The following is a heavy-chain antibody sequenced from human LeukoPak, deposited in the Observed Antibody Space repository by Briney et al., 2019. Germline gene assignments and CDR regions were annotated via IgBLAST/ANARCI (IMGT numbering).Heavy chain of an antibody. V-gene: IGHV3-30-3*01. Sequence: GRSLRLSCAASGFTFSSYAMHWVRQAPGKGLEWVAVISYDGSNKYYADSVKGRFTISRDNSKNTLYLQMNSLRAEDTAVYYCARVSHAPFDWSIDYWGQGTLVTVSP. D-gene: IGHD3-9*01. CDR1: GFTFSSYA. CDR2: ISYDGSNK. J-gene: IGHJ4*02. CDR3: ARVSHAPFDWSIDY.